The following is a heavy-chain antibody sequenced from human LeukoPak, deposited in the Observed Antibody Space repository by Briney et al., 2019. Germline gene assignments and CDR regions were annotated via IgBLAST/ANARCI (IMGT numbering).Heavy chain of an antibody. D-gene: IGHD2-2*01. CDR1: GYTFISYA. CDR3: ATTSVVVPAAVP. CDR2: INAGNGNT. V-gene: IGHV1-3*01. J-gene: IGHJ5*02. Sequence: ASVKVSCKASGYTFISYAMHWVRQAPGQRLEWMGWINAGNGNTKYSQKFQGRVTMTEDTSTDTAYMELSSLRSEDTAVYYCATTSVVVPAAVPWGQGTLVTVSS.